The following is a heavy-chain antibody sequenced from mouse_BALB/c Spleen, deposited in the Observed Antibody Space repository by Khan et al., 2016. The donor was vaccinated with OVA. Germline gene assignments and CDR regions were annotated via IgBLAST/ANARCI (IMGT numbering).Heavy chain of an antibody. J-gene: IGHJ4*01. CDR2: IWGGGGT. D-gene: IGHD2-14*01. V-gene: IGHV2-6-4*01. CDR1: GFSLSRYN. Sequence: QVQLKESGPGLVAPSQSLSITCTVSGFSLSRYNIHWVRQPPGKGLEWLGMIWGGGGTDYNSTLKIRLSISKDNSKSPVFLKMNSLQTDDTAMYYCARAYYRYYGYYAMDYWGQGTSVTVSS. CDR3: ARAYYRYYGYYAMDY.